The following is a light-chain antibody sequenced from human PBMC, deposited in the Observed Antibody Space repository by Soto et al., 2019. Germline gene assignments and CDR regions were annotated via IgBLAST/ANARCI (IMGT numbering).Light chain of an antibody. CDR2: GAS. J-gene: IGKJ3*01. CDR1: QGIANF. CDR3: QQLNSFPIP. V-gene: IGKV1-9*01. Sequence: IPLPQSPSSLSASVGDRVTISCRASQGIANFLAWYQQKPGKAPKLLIYGASTLQSGVPSRFSGSGSGTDFTLTISSLQPEDFATYYCQQLNSFPIPFGPGTKVDIK.